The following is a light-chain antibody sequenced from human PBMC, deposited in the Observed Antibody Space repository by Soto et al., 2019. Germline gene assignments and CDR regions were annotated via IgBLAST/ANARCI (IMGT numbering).Light chain of an antibody. V-gene: IGLV1-44*01. CDR1: SSNIGSHT. CDR3: AAWDDSLHGVV. Sequence: QSALTQPPSASGTPGQRVTISCSGSSSNIGSHTINWYQQLPGTAPKLLIYSNSQRPSGVPDRFSGSKSGSSASLAISGLQSEDEADYFCAAWDDSLHGVVFGGGTKLTVL. CDR2: SNS. J-gene: IGLJ2*01.